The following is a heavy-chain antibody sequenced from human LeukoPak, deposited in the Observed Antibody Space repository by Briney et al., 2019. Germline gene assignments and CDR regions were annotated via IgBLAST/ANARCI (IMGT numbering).Heavy chain of an antibody. D-gene: IGHD3-22*01. CDR3: ARDLRGSNYYVSSGYYGGAFDI. CDR1: GFTFSSYA. CDR2: ISGSGGST. Sequence: PGGSLRLSCAASGFTFSSYAMSWVRQAPGKGLEWVSAISGSGGSTYYADSVKGRFTISRDNSKNTLYLQMNSLRAEDTAVYYCARDLRGSNYYVSSGYYGGAFDIWGQGTMVTVSS. V-gene: IGHV3-23*01. J-gene: IGHJ3*02.